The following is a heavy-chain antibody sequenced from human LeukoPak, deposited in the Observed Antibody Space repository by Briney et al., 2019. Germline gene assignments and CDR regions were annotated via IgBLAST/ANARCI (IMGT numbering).Heavy chain of an antibody. CDR3: ARVAPYSSSWRGEYYFDY. V-gene: IGHV1-2*04. CDR2: INPNSGGT. CDR1: GYTFTSYY. J-gene: IGHJ4*02. D-gene: IGHD6-13*01. Sequence: GASVKVSCKASGYTFTSYYIHWVRQAPGQGLEWMGWINPNSGGTDYAQKFQGWVTMTRHTSISTAYMELTRLRSDDTAVYYCARVAPYSSSWRGEYYFDYWGQGTLVTVSS.